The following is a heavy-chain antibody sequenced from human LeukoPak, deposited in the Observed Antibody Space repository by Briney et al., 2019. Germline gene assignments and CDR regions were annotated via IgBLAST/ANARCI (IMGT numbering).Heavy chain of an antibody. D-gene: IGHD1-26*01. CDR3: AKDPDGYSGSLSSFSAH. Sequence: PGGSLRLSCAASGFTFSSYAMSWVRQAPGKGLEWVSAFSGSGGSTYYADSVKGRFTISRDNAKNTLYLQMNSLRAEDTAVYYCAKDPDGYSGSLSSFSAHWGQGTLVTVSS. CDR2: FSGSGGST. V-gene: IGHV3-23*01. CDR1: GFTFSSYA. J-gene: IGHJ1*01.